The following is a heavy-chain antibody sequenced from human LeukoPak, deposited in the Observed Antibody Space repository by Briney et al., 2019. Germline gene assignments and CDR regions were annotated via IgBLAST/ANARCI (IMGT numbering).Heavy chain of an antibody. CDR1: GYSFTSYR. V-gene: IGHV5-51*01. CDR3: ARHFRGTTVTPGLFDY. J-gene: IGHJ4*02. CDR2: IYPGDSDT. Sequence: GESLKISCKGSGYSFTSYRIGWVRQMPGKGLEWMGIIYPGDSDTRYSPSFQGQVTTSADKSISTAYLQWSSLKASDTAMYYCARHFRGTTVTPGLFDYWGQGTLVTVSS. D-gene: IGHD4-17*01.